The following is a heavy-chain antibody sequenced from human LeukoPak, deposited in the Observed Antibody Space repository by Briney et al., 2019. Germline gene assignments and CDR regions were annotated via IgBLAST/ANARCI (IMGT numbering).Heavy chain of an antibody. D-gene: IGHD6-19*01. Sequence: GGSLRLSCAASGFNISDFWMTWVRQAPGKGLEWVAVIWYDGSNKYYADSVKGRFTISRDNSKNTLYLQMNSLRAEDTAVYYCARDRDSSGWYDGMDVWGQGTTVTVSS. CDR1: GFNISDFW. CDR2: IWYDGSNK. V-gene: IGHV3-33*08. CDR3: ARDRDSSGWYDGMDV. J-gene: IGHJ6*02.